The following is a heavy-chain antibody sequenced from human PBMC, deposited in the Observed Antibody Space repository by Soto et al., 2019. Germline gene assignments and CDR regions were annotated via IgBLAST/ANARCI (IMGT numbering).Heavy chain of an antibody. V-gene: IGHV3-23*01. CDR2: IDRSGAST. CDR1: GFTFSGYG. Sequence: EVQLLESGGGLVQPGGSLRLSCAASGFTFSGYGMSWVRQSPGRGLEWVSTIDRSGASTFYGDSVKGRFTISRDNAKSTVSLQMNSLRAEDTGVYYCAKDGSAAGIHYYGMDVWGQGTTVTVS. CDR3: AKDGSAAGIHYYGMDV. J-gene: IGHJ6*02. D-gene: IGHD6-13*01.